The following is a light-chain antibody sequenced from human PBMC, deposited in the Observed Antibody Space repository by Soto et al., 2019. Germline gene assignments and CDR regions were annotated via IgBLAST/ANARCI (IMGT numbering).Light chain of an antibody. V-gene: IGLV1-44*01. Sequence: QSVVTQPPSASGTPGQRVTISCSGSSSNIGSNTVIWYQQFSGTAPRLLFYSNNQRPSGVPDRFSASKSGTSASLAISGLQSEDEADYYCAAWDDSLKVVVFGGGTKLTVL. CDR1: SSNIGSNT. J-gene: IGLJ2*01. CDR2: SNN. CDR3: AAWDDSLKVVV.